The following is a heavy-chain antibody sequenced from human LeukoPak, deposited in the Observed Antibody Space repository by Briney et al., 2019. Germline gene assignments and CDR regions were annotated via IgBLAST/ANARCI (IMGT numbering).Heavy chain of an antibody. D-gene: IGHD3-22*01. J-gene: IGHJ4*02. CDR2: IYYSGST. CDR3: ARADYYDSSGPFDY. V-gene: IGHV4-59*08. Sequence: PETLSLTCTVSGGSISSYYWSWIRQPPGKGLEWIGYIYYSGSTNYNPSLKSRVTISVDTSKNQFSLKLSSVTAADTAVYYCARADYYDSSGPFDYWGQGTLVTVSS. CDR1: GGSISSYY.